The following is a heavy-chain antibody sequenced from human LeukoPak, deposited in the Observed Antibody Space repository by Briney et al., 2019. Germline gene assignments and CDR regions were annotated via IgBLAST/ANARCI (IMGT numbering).Heavy chain of an antibody. Sequence: GGSLRLSCAASGFTFSTYSMNWVRQAPGKGLEWVSYISGSTSTIYYADSVKGRFTISRDNAKNSLSLQMNSLRAEDTAIYYCARGGYCSSSICYHFNAFDMWGQGTMVTVSS. V-gene: IGHV3-48*01. CDR3: ARGGYCSSSICYHFNAFDM. CDR2: ISGSTSTI. CDR1: GFTFSTYS. D-gene: IGHD2-2*01. J-gene: IGHJ3*02.